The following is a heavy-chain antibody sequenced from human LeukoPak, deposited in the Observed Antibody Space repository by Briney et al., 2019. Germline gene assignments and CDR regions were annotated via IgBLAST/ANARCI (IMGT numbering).Heavy chain of an antibody. D-gene: IGHD5-24*01. J-gene: IGHJ4*02. V-gene: IGHV4-34*01. CDR2: INHSGST. CDR1: GGSFSGYY. Sequence: PSETLSLTCAVYGGSFSGYYWSWIRQPPGKGLEWIGEINHSGSTNYNPSLKSRVTISVDTSKNQFSLKLSSVTAADTAVYYCARDKGSRWLLDYWGQGTLVTVSS. CDR3: ARDKGSRWLLDY.